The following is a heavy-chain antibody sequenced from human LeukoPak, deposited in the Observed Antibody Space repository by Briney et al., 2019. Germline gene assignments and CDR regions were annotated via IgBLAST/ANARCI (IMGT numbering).Heavy chain of an antibody. V-gene: IGHV4-59*01. D-gene: IGHD1-1*01. CDR2: IYYSGST. CDR1: GGSISSYY. Sequence: SETLSLTCTVSGGSISSYYWSWIRQPPGKGLEWIGYIYYSGSTNYNPSLKSRATISVDTSKNQFSLKLSSVTAADTAVYYCAREVGTTGWFDPWGQGTLVTVSS. J-gene: IGHJ5*02. CDR3: AREVGTTGWFDP.